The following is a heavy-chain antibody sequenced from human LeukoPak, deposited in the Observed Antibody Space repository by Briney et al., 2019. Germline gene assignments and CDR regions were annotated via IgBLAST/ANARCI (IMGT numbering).Heavy chain of an antibody. CDR2: IWYDGSDK. CDR1: GFTFTRHG. J-gene: IGHJ4*02. D-gene: IGHD1-14*01. V-gene: IGHV3-33*01. CDR3: ARDITSHCFDC. Sequence: GRSLRLSCSASGFTFTRHGMHWVRQAPGKGLEWVAVIWYDGSDKYYTDSVKGRFTISRDNSKNTLYLQMNSLRVEDTAVYYCARDITSHCFDCCGQGTLVTVSS.